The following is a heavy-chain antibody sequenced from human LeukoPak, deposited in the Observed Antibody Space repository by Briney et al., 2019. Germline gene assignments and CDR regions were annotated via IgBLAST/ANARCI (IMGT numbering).Heavy chain of an antibody. V-gene: IGHV4-31*03. D-gene: IGHD3-3*01. J-gene: IGHJ4*02. Sequence: SETLSLTCTVSGGSISSGGYYWSWIRQHPGKGLEWIGYIYYSGSTYYNPSLKSRVTISVDTSKNQFSLKLSSVTAADTAVYYCARSGTKRITIFGVREAYFDYWGQGTLVTVSS. CDR1: GGSISSGGYY. CDR3: ARSGTKRITIFGVREAYFDY. CDR2: IYYSGST.